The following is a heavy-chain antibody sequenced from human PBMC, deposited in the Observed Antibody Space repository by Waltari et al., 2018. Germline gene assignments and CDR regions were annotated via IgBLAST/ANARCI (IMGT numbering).Heavy chain of an antibody. CDR1: GYSFTAYY. J-gene: IGHJ4*02. CDR3: ARVLSTVQLGIFAY. Sequence: QVQMVQSGAEVKKPGASVKVSCKASGYSFTAYYLHWGRQAPGQGLEWMGRINPSSGATTFAQMCQGRVTMTRDTSISTAYMEVTGLRSDDTAVYYCARVLSTVQLGIFAYWGQGTVVTVSS. V-gene: IGHV1-2*06. D-gene: IGHD7-27*01. CDR2: INPSSGAT.